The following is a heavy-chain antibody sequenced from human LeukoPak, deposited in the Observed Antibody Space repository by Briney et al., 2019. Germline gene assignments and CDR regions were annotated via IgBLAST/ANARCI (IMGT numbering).Heavy chain of an antibody. Sequence: SETLSLTCAVYGGSFSDYYWSWIRQPPGKGLEWIGEINHSGNTNYNPSLKSRVTISVDTSKNQFSLKLSSVTAADTAVYYYARRRSYSSGYYYWGQGTLVTVSS. CDR3: ARRRSYSSGYYY. CDR2: INHSGNT. D-gene: IGHD3-22*01. CDR1: GGSFSDYY. J-gene: IGHJ4*02. V-gene: IGHV4-34*01.